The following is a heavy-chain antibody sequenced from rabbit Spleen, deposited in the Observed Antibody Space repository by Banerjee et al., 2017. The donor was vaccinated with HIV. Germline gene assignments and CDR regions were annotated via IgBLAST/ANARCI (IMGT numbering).Heavy chain of an antibody. V-gene: IGHV1S7*01. CDR2: IDPAFGIT. CDR3: VREVAGKFGL. Sequence: QLEESAGGLVQPGGSLKLSCKASGFTLSSYYMNWVRQAPGKGLEWIGYIDPAFGITHYANWVNGRFSISRETAQNTVFLQLNSLTAADTATYFCVREVAGKFGLWGQGTLVTVS. J-gene: IGHJ3*01. D-gene: IGHD4-1*01. CDR1: GFTLSSYY.